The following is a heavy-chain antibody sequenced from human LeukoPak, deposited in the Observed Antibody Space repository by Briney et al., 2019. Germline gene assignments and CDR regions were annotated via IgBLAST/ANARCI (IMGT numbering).Heavy chain of an antibody. D-gene: IGHD1-26*01. J-gene: IGHJ4*02. CDR1: GGSISSYY. CDR3: ARDSGSYYMYFDY. V-gene: IGHV4-59*12. Sequence: SETLSLTCTVSGGSISSYYWSWIRQPPGKGLEWIGYIYYSGSTNYNPSLKSRVTMSVDTSKNQFSLKLSSVTAADTAVYYCARDSGSYYMYFDYWGQGTLITVSS. CDR2: IYYSGST.